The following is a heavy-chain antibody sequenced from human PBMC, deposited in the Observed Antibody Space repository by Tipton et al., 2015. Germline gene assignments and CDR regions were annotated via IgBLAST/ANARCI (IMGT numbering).Heavy chain of an antibody. CDR1: GFTFSIYD. CDR2: IGTAGDT. D-gene: IGHD3-16*01. J-gene: IGHJ4*02. CDR3: TRALYDYVWGTYSFDY. Sequence: GSLRLSCAASGFTFSIYDMHWVRQTTEKGLEWVLGIGTAGDTYYPGSVKGRFTISRENAKNSLYLQMNNLRAGDTAVYYCTRALYDYVWGTYSFDYWGQGTLVTVSS. V-gene: IGHV3-13*01.